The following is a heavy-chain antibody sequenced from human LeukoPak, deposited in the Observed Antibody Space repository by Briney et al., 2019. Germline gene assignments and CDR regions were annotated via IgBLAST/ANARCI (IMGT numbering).Heavy chain of an antibody. Sequence: GGSLRLSCAASGFTFSNYWMGWVRQAPGKGLEWVANIKQDGSEKYYVDSVKGRFTISRDNAKNSLYLQMNSLRAEDTAVYYCARVGLLDWSYFDYWGQGTLLTVSS. D-gene: IGHD3-9*01. V-gene: IGHV3-7*01. CDR2: IKQDGSEK. CDR1: GFTFSNYW. CDR3: ARVGLLDWSYFDY. J-gene: IGHJ4*02.